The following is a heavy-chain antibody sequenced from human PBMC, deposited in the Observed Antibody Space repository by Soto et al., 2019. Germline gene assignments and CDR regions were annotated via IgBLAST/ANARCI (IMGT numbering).Heavy chain of an antibody. J-gene: IGHJ4*02. D-gene: IGHD3-9*01. CDR3: AREHVRYFDWLPKPNYFDY. V-gene: IGHV1-69*06. CDR2: IIPIFGTA. Sequence: SVKVSCKASGGTFSSYAISWVRQAPGEGLEWMGGIIPIFGTANYAQKFQGRVTITADKSTSTAYMELSSLRSEDTAVYYCAREHVRYFDWLPKPNYFDYWGQGTLVTVSS. CDR1: GGTFSSYA.